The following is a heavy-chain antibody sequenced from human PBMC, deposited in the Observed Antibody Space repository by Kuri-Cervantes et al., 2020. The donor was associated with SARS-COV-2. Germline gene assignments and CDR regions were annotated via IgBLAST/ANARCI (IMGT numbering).Heavy chain of an antibody. CDR2: LNPDTGNT. CDR1: GYSFRSYD. V-gene: IGHV1-8*01. J-gene: IGHJ5*02. D-gene: IGHD2-15*01. Sequence: ASVKVSCKASGYSFRSYDINWVRQAAGQGLEWMGWLNPDTGNTGNAKEFQGRVTMTRNTSISTAYMELSSLRSEDTAVYYCARGLYSAEYCSGGSCYNWFDPWGQGTLVTVSS. CDR3: ARGLYSAEYCSGGSCYNWFDP.